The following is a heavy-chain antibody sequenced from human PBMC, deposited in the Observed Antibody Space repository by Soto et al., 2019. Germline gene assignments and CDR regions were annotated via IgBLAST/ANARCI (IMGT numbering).Heavy chain of an antibody. CDR1: GFTFSSYG. J-gene: IGHJ6*02. V-gene: IGHV3-33*08. CDR2: IWYDGSNK. Sequence: GGSLRLSCAAYGFTFSSYGMHWVRQAPGKGLEWVAVIWYDGSNKYYADSVKGRFTISRDNSKNTLYLQMNSLRAEDTAVYYCARDPRSYSGYGYGYRYYYYGMDVWGQGTTVTVSS. CDR3: ARDPRSYSGYGYGYRYYYYGMDV. D-gene: IGHD5-12*01.